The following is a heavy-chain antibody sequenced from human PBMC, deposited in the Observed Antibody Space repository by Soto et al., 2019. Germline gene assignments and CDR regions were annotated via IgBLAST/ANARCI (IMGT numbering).Heavy chain of an antibody. Sequence: QVQLVQSGAEVKKPGSSVKVSCKASGGTFSSYCISWVRQAPGQGLEWMGGIIPISGTANYAQKFQGRVTTTADESTSTAYMELRSLRSEDTAVYYCARSQGSSTSLEIYYYYYYGMDVWGQGTTVTVSS. CDR2: IIPISGTA. J-gene: IGHJ6*02. CDR3: ARSQGSSTSLEIYYYYYYGMDV. D-gene: IGHD2-2*01. V-gene: IGHV1-69*01. CDR1: GGTFSSYC.